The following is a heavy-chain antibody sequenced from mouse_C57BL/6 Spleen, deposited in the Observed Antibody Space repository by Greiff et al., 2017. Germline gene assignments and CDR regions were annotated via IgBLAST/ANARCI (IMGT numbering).Heavy chain of an antibody. V-gene: IGHV5-16*01. CDR3: ARVEDSYAMDY. J-gene: IGHJ4*01. CDR1: GFTFSDYY. Sequence: EVQVVESEGVLVQPGSSMKLSCTASGFTFSDYYMAWVRQVPEKGLEWVANINYDGSSTYYLDSLKSRFIISRDNAKNILYLQMSSLKSEDTATYYCARVEDSYAMDYWGQGTSVTVSS. CDR2: INYDGSST.